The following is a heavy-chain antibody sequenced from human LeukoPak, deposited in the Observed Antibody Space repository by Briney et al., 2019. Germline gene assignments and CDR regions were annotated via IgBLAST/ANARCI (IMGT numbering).Heavy chain of an antibody. CDR2: IYSGGST. CDR3: ARALTRDWYFDL. CDR1: GFTVSSNY. Sequence: GGSLRLSCAASGFTVSSNYMSWVRQAPGKGLEWVSVIYSGGSTYYADSVKGRFTISRDNSKNTLYLQMNSLRAEDTAVYYCARALTRDWYFDLWGRGTLVTVSS. V-gene: IGHV3-66*01. J-gene: IGHJ2*01.